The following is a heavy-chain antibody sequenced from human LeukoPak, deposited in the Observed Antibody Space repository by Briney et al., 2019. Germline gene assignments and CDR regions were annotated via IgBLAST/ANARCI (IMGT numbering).Heavy chain of an antibody. V-gene: IGHV1-8*03. CDR3: AREYSGYDGRYYYYYMDV. D-gene: IGHD5-12*01. CDR2: MNPNSGNT. Sequence: ASVKVSCKASEYTFTSYDINWVRQATGQGLEWMGWMNPNSGNTGYAQKFQGRVTITRNTSISTAYMELSSLRSEDTAVYYCAREYSGYDGRYYYYYMDVWGKGTTVTVSS. J-gene: IGHJ6*03. CDR1: EYTFTSYD.